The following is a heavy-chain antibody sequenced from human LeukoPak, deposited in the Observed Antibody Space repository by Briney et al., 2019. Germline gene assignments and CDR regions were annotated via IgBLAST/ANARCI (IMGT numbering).Heavy chain of an antibody. J-gene: IGHJ6*03. CDR2: IYYSGST. Sequence: PSETLSLTCTVSGGSISSSSYYWGWIRQPPGKGLEWFGSIYYSGSTYYNPSLKSRVTISVDTSKNQFSLKLSSVTAADTAVYYCARHVSSSWSYYYYMDVWGKGTTVTISS. CDR1: GGSISSSSYY. CDR3: ARHVSSSWSYYYYMDV. D-gene: IGHD6-13*01. V-gene: IGHV4-39*01.